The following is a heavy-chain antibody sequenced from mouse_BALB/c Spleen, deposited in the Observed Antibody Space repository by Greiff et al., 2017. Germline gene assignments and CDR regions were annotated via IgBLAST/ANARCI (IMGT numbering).Heavy chain of an antibody. Sequence: QVQLKESGPGLVAPSQSLSITCTVSGFSLTSYGVHWVRQPPGKGLEWLGVIWAGGSTNYNSALMSRLSISKDNSKSQVFLKMNSLQTDDTAMYYCARGRYDGPLCAYWGQGTLVTVSA. D-gene: IGHD2-14*01. CDR3: ARGRYDGPLCAY. V-gene: IGHV2-9*02. CDR1: GFSLTSYG. CDR2: IWAGGST. J-gene: IGHJ3*01.